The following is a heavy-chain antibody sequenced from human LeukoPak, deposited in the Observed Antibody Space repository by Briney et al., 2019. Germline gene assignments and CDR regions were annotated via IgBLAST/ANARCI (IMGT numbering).Heavy chain of an antibody. D-gene: IGHD5-18*01. V-gene: IGHV4-61*01. CDR3: AREAMYSYGNNFDY. J-gene: IGHJ4*02. CDR1: GGSVSSCSYY. CDR2: IYYSGST. Sequence: SETLSLTCTVSGGSVSSCSYYWSWIRQPPGKGLEWIGYIYYSGSTKYNPSLKSRVTISADTSKNQFSLKLSSVTAADTAVYHCAREAMYSYGNNFDYWGQGTLVTVSS.